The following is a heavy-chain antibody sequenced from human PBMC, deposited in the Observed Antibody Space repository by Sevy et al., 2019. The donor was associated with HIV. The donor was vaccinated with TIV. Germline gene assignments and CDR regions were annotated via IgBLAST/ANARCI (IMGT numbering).Heavy chain of an antibody. CDR1: GFTFGGYT. CDR2: IRGKPYGGTT. V-gene: IGHV3-49*04. CDR3: TRVEGAADWGMDV. Sequence: GGSLRLSCTASGFTFGGYTMSWVRQAPGKGLEWVAFIRGKPYGGTTEYAASVKGRFTISRDDSKSNAYLQMNSLNTEDTAVYYCTRVEGAADWGMDVWGQGTTVTVSS. J-gene: IGHJ6*02. D-gene: IGHD1-26*01.